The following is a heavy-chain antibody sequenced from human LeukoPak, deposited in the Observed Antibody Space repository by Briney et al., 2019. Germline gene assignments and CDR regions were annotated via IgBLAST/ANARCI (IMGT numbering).Heavy chain of an antibody. J-gene: IGHJ4*02. CDR1: GDSINNYH. Sequence: SETLSLTCTVSGDSINNYHWSWIRQPPGKGLEGIGYIYYSGSTNYHPSLKSRVTLSVDTSKNQFSLKLSSVTAADTAFYYCARREVRGSRFEYWGQGILVTVSS. V-gene: IGHV4-59*08. D-gene: IGHD3-10*01. CDR2: IYYSGST. CDR3: ARREVRGSRFEY.